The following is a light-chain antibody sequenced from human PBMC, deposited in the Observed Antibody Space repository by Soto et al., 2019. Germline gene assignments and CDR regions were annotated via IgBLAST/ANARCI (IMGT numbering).Light chain of an antibody. CDR1: QGISSY. CDR2: AAS. J-gene: IGKJ1*01. V-gene: IGKV1-9*01. CDR3: QQLNNYTRT. Sequence: DIQMTQCPCTLSGSVGDRVTITCRASQGISSYLAWYQQKQGKAPKLLISAASTLQSGVPSRFSGSVSGTEGTITITSLQQEDGATYYCQQLNNYTRTFCQGTKVDIK.